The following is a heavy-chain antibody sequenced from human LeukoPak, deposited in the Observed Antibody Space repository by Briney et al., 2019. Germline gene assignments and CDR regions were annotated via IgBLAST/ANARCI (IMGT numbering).Heavy chain of an antibody. CDR3: AKGRGCANGVCYVFDP. J-gene: IGHJ5*02. CDR2: IRYDGSNK. D-gene: IGHD2-8*01. CDR1: GFTFSGYG. V-gene: IGHV3-30*02. Sequence: GRSLRLSCAASGFTFSGYGMHWVRQAPGKGLEWVAFIRYDGSNKYYADSVKGRFTISRDNSKNTLYLQMNSLRVEDTAVYYCAKGRGCANGVCYVFDPWGQGTLVTVSS.